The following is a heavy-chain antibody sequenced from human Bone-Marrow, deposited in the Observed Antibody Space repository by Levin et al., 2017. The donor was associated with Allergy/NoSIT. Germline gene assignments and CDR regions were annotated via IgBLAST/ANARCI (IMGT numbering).Heavy chain of an antibody. Sequence: RASVKVSCKASGDTFSRYTLSWVRQAPGQGLEWMGRIIPIPGLTNYAQRFQGRVTITADKSTNTAYMELSSLRSDDTAVYYCARRPFAQFYFDFWGQGTLVTVSS. CDR3: ARRPFAQFYFDF. CDR1: GDTFSRYT. CDR2: IIPIPGLT. J-gene: IGHJ4*02. D-gene: IGHD2/OR15-2a*01. V-gene: IGHV1-69*02.